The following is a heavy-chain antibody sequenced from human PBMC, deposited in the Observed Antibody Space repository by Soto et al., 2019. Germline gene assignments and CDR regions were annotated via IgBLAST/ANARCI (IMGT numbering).Heavy chain of an antibody. D-gene: IGHD2-21*01. J-gene: IGHJ4*02. Sequence: AETLCLTCAVYGGSFSGYYWSWIRQRPGKGLGWIGEINHSGSTNYNPSLKSRVTISVDTSKNQFSMKLSYVTAADTAMYYCARAHLWDYWGQGTLVPVSS. CDR1: GGSFSGYY. CDR3: ARAHLWDY. CDR2: INHSGST. V-gene: IGHV4-34*01.